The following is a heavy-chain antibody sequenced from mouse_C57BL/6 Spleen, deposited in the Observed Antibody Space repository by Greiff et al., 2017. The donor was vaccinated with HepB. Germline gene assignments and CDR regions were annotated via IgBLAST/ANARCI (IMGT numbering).Heavy chain of an antibody. CDR2: IDPSDSYT. J-gene: IGHJ2*01. CDR1: GYTFTSYW. CDR3: ARGVVAEGVDY. V-gene: IGHV1-50*01. Sequence: QVQLQQSGAELVKPGASVKLSCKASGYTFTSYWMQWVKQRPGQGLEWIGEIDPSDSYTNYNQKFKGKATLTVDTSSSTAYMQLSSLTSEDSAVYYCARGVVAEGVDYWGQGTTLTVSS. D-gene: IGHD1-1*01.